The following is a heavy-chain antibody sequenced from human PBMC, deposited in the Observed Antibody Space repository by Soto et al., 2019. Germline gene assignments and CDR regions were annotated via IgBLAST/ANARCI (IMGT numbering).Heavy chain of an antibody. CDR2: IYPGDSDT. D-gene: IGHD2-15*01. V-gene: IGHV5-51*01. CDR3: ARRLLGYCSGGSCNWFDP. Sequence: GESLKISCKGSGYSFTSYWIGWVRQMPGKGLEWMGIIYPGDSDTRYSPSIQGQVTISADKSISTAYLQWSSRKASDTAMYYCARRLLGYCSGGSCNWFDPWGQGTLVTVSS. CDR1: GYSFTSYW. J-gene: IGHJ5*02.